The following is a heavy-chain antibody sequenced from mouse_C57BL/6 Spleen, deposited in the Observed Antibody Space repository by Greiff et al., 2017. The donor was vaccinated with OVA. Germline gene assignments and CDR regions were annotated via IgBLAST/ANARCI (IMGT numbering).Heavy chain of an antibody. V-gene: IGHV1-62-2*01. CDR2: FYPGSGSI. CDR3: ARHESRGYYGYDGGFAY. Sequence: VKLVESGPELVKPGASVKLSCKASGYTFTEYTIHWVKQRSGQGLEWIGWFYPGSGSIKYNEKFKDKATLTVDKSSSTVYIELSRLTSEDSAVYLCARHESRGYYGYDGGFAYWGQGTLVTVSA. CDR1: GYTFTEYT. D-gene: IGHD2-2*01. J-gene: IGHJ3*01.